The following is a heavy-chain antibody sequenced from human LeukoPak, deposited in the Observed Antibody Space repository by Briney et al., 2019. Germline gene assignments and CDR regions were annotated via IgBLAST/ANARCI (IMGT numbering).Heavy chain of an antibody. D-gene: IGHD3-10*01. CDR1: GGSMTDNTFY. J-gene: IGHJ5*02. Sequence: PSETLSLTCTVSGGSMTDNTFYWGWIRQPPGKGLEWIGSIYHTGPTYYNPSLKSRVTISVDTSKNQFSLKLRCVTAADTAVYYCARVLIWFGQLQNWFDPWGPGTLVTVSS. CDR3: ARVLIWFGQLQNWFDP. V-gene: IGHV4-39*07. CDR2: IYHTGPT.